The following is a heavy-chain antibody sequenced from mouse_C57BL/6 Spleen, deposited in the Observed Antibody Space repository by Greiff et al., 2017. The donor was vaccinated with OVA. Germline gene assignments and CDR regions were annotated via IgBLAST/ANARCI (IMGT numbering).Heavy chain of an antibody. CDR2: IWSGGST. J-gene: IGHJ3*01. D-gene: IGHD2-5*01. V-gene: IGHV2-2*01. CDR3: ASIVTLAY. Sequence: VKLMESGPGLVQPSQSLSITCTVSGFSLTSYGVHWVRQSPGKGLEWLGVIWSGGSTDYNAAFISRLSISKDKSKSHVFFKMNSLQADDTAIYYCASIVTLAYWGQGTLVTVSA. CDR1: GFSLTSYG.